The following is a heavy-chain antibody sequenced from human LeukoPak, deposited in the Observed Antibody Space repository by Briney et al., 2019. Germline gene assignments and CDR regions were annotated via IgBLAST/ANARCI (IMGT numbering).Heavy chain of an antibody. CDR1: GFTFSSYSM. CDR2: MYHSGNT. J-gene: IGHJ4*02. Sequence: PGGSLRLSCAASGFTFSSYSMNWVRQAPGKGLEWIGEMYHSGNTNYNPSLKSRVIISVDKSKNQFSLKLTSVTAADTAVYFCARDLGTAGRPNDNWGQGILVTVSS. D-gene: IGHD2-21*02. CDR3: ARDLGTAGRPNDN. V-gene: IGHV4-4*01.